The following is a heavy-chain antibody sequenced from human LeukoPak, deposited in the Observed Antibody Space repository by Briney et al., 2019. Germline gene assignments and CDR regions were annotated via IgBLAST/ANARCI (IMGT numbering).Heavy chain of an antibody. J-gene: IGHJ6*02. D-gene: IGHD1-26*01. CDR3: ARSIGLTSGGVDV. CDR1: GFTFRDYN. CDR2: ITDSGSTI. V-gene: IGHV3-11*01. Sequence: GGSLRLSCAASGFTFRDYNMNWVRQAPGKGLEWVSYITDSGSTIHYADSVNGRFTISRDNAKNSLYLQLNSLRAEDPAVYYCARSIGLTSGGVDVWGRGTTVTVSS.